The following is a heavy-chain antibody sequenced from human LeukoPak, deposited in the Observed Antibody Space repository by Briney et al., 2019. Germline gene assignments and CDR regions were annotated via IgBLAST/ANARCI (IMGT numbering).Heavy chain of an antibody. V-gene: IGHV4-4*02. Sequence: NPSETLSLTCAVSGGSISSSNWWSWVRQPPGKGLEWIGEIYHSGSTNYNPSLKSRVTISVDKSKNQFSLKLSSVTAADTAVYYCARDRGYYDSSGPYWGQGTLVTVSS. CDR3: ARDRGYYDSSGPY. D-gene: IGHD3-22*01. CDR1: GGSISSSNW. CDR2: IYHSGST. J-gene: IGHJ4*02.